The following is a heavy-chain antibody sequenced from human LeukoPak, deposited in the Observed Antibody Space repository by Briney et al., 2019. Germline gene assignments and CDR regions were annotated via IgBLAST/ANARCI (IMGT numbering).Heavy chain of an antibody. Sequence: SVKVSCKASGGTFSSYAISWVRQARGQGLEWMGGIIPILGTANYAQKFQGRVTITADKSTSTAYMELSSLRSEDTAVYYCASRVAGAPNCYGMDVWGKGTTVTVSS. V-gene: IGHV1-69*06. CDR1: GGTFSSYA. CDR3: ASRVAGAPNCYGMDV. CDR2: IIPILGTA. J-gene: IGHJ6*04. D-gene: IGHD3-10*01.